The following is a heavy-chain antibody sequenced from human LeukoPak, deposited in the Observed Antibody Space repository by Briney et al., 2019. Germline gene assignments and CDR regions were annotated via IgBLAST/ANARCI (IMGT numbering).Heavy chain of an antibody. J-gene: IGHJ4*02. CDR2: MNPNSGDT. CDR1: GYTFTNYD. D-gene: IGHD3-22*01. CDR3: ARGFAAYDTSDYAFSYY. Sequence: ASVKVSYKASGYTFTNYDLTWVRQATGQGLEWMGWMNPNSGDTGYAQKFQGRLTMTRDTSISTAYMELSSLRSEDTAVYYCARGFAAYDTSDYAFSYYWGQGTLVTVSS. V-gene: IGHV1-8*01.